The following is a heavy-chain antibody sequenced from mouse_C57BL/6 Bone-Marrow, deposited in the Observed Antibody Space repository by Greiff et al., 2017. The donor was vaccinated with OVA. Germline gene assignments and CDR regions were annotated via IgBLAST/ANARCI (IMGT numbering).Heavy chain of an antibody. CDR1: GFNIKDDY. Sequence: EVQLQQSGAELVRPGASVKLSCTASGFNIKDDYMHWVKQRPEQGLEWIGWIDPENGDTEYTSKFQGKATITADTSSNTAYLQLSSLTFEDAAVYYCTASAWFAYWGQGTVVTVSA. CDR2: IDPENGDT. CDR3: TASAWFAY. V-gene: IGHV14-4*01. J-gene: IGHJ3*01.